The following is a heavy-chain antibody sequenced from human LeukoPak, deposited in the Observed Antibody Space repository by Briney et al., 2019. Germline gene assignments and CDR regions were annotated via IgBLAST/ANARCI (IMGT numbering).Heavy chain of an antibody. CDR1: GFSFSSYA. V-gene: IGHV3-23*01. CDR2: ISHSSSGT. J-gene: IGHJ5*02. D-gene: IGHD3-3*01. Sequence: PGGSLRLSCAGSGFSFSSYAMSWVRQAPGKGLEWVSAISHSSSGTYYVDSVKGRFTISRDNSKNTLYLQMNSLRAEDTAVYYCAKERYDFWSGSDNWFDPWGQGTLVTVSP. CDR3: AKERYDFWSGSDNWFDP.